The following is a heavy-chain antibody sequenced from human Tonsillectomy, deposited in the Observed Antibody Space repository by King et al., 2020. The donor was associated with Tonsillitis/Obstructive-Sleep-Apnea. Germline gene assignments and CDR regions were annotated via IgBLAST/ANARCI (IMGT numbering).Heavy chain of an antibody. V-gene: IGHV3-64D*08. CDR2: ISSGGST. D-gene: IGHD1-14*01. CDR1: GFTFSSYG. CDR3: VKMGYRNNDAFDI. Sequence: VQLVESGGGLVQPGGSLRLSCSASGFTFSSYGMHWARQAPGKGLEYVSGISSGGSTYYADSVKGRFTISRDTSKNTLYLQMSSLRAEDTAVYYCVKMGYRNNDAFDIWGQGTMVTVSS. J-gene: IGHJ3*02.